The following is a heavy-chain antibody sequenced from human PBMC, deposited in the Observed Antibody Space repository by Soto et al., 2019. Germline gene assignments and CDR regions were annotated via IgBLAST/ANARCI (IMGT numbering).Heavy chain of an antibody. V-gene: IGHV4-31*03. J-gene: IGHJ2*01. D-gene: IGHD1-1*01. CDR2: IYFSGST. CDR3: AREIRNQSGDSHHWYFDL. Sequence: QVQLQESGPGLVGPSQTLSLTCTVSGGSIRSSTYYWTWIRHHPGKGLEWVGFIYFSGSTFYNPSRKSRVTISLDPSRNQFSLKLTSVTAADSAVYYCAREIRNQSGDSHHWYFDLWGRGTQVAVSS. CDR1: GGSIRSSTYY.